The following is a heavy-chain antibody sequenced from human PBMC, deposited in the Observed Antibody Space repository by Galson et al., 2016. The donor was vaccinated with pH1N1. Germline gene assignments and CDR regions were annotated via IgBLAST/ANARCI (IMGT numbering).Heavy chain of an antibody. V-gene: IGHV3-7*01. CDR3: TRKIGAD. D-gene: IGHD3-22*01. J-gene: IGHJ4*02. CDR2: IKQAGSEI. CDR1: GFTFTSYW. Sequence: SLRLSCAASGFTFTSYWMSWVRQAPGKGLEWVANIKQAGSEIHYMGSVKGRFTISRDNAKSSVYLQMNSLRAEDTAVYYCTRKIGADWGQGTLVTVSS.